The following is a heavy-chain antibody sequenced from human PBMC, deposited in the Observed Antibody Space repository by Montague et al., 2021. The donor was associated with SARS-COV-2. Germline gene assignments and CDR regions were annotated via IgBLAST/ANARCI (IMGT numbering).Heavy chain of an antibody. D-gene: IGHD2-2*01. V-gene: IGHV4-34*01. Sequence: SETLSLTCAVYGGSFSGYYWSWIRQPPGKGLEWIAEINHSGTANYNPSLKSRVSISVDTSKNQFTLKLTSVTAAGTAMYYCAKEREVVRAARTLVAFDLWGQGTMVTVSS. CDR2: INHSGTA. J-gene: IGHJ3*01. CDR3: AKEREVVRAARTLVAFDL. CDR1: GGSFSGYY.